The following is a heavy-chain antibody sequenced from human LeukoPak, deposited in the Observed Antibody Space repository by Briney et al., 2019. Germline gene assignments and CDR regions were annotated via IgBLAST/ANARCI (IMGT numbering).Heavy chain of an antibody. Sequence: SETLSLTSTVSGGSISSYYWSWIRQPPGKGLEWIGYIYYSGSTNYNPSLKSRVTISVDTSKNQFSLKLSSVTAADTAVYYCASADSSGYASLDYWGQGTLVTVSS. CDR3: ASADSSGYASLDY. J-gene: IGHJ4*02. D-gene: IGHD3-22*01. CDR2: IYYSGST. V-gene: IGHV4-59*01. CDR1: GGSISSYY.